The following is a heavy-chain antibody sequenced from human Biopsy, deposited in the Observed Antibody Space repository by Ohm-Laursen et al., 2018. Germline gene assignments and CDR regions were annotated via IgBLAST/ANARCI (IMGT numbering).Heavy chain of an antibody. J-gene: IGHJ3*01. CDR2: ISPNSGGT. Sequence: ASVKVSCKGSGYAVNDYFLHWLRQAPGQGPEWMGWISPNSGGTNYAQKFQGRVTMTTDTSTSTVYLELRRLISDDTAVYYCARDIMNRIAGLVARSDVFDVWGQWTLVTVSS. CDR3: ARDIMNRIAGLVARSDVFDV. D-gene: IGHD3-16*01. V-gene: IGHV1-2*02. CDR1: GYAVNDYF.